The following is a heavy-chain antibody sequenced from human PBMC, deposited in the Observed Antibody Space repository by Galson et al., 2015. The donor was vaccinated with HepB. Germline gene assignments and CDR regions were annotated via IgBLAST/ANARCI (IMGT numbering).Heavy chain of an antibody. V-gene: IGHV3-30*18. CDR1: GFTFSRYG. CDR2: ISYDGSNK. CDR3: ANVEGTYYYDSSGYSGY. Sequence: SLRLSCAASGFTFSRYGMHWVRQAPGKGLEWVAVISYDGSNKYYADSVKGRFTISRDNSKNTLYLQMNSLRAEDTAVYYCANVEGTYYYDSSGYSGYWGQGTPVTVSS. J-gene: IGHJ4*02. D-gene: IGHD3-22*01.